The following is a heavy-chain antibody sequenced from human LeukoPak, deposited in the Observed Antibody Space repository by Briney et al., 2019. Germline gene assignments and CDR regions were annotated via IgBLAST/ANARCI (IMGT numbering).Heavy chain of an antibody. CDR2: MNPNSGNT. J-gene: IGHJ3*02. CDR3: ASFRYCSSTSCYPLDAFDI. V-gene: IGHV1-8*03. Sequence: ATVKVSCKASGYTFTSYDINWVRQATGQGLEWMGWMNPNSGNTGYAQKFQGRVTITRNTSISTAYMELSSLRSEDTAVYYCASFRYCSSTSCYPLDAFDIWGQGTMVTVSS. D-gene: IGHD2-2*01. CDR1: GYTFTSYD.